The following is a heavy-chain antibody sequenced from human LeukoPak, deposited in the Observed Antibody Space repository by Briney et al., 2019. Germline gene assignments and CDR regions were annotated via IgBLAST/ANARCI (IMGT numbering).Heavy chain of an antibody. CDR2: INHSGST. CDR3: ARRITMVRGVHHYYMDV. CDR1: GGSFSGYY. D-gene: IGHD3-10*01. J-gene: IGHJ6*03. Sequence: SSETLSLTCAVYGGSFSGYYWSWIRQPPGKGLEWIGEINHSGSTNYNPSLKSRVTISVDTSKNQFSLKLSSVTATDTAVYYCARRITMVRGVHHYYMDVWGKGTTVTVSS. V-gene: IGHV4-34*01.